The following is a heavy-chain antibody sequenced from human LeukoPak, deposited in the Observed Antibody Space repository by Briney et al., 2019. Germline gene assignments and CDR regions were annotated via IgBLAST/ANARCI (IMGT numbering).Heavy chain of an antibody. D-gene: IGHD4-11*01. J-gene: IGHJ4*02. V-gene: IGHV1-8*03. CDR1: GYTFPSYD. Sequence: ASVKVSCKASGYTFPSYDINLVRQATGQGLEWMGWMNPNSGNTGYAQKFQGRVTITRNTSISTAYMELSSLRSEDTAVYYCARGERDDYSKNFDYWGQGTLVTVSS. CDR3: ARGERDDYSKNFDY. CDR2: MNPNSGNT.